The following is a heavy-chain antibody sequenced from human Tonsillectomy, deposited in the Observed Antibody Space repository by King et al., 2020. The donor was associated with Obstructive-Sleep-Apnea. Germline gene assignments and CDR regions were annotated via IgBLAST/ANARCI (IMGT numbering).Heavy chain of an antibody. V-gene: IGHV3-23*04. Sequence: VQLVESGGGLVQPGGSLRLSCAASGFTFSSYAMSWVRQAPGKGLEWVSAISGSGVSTYYADSVKGWFTISRDNSKNTLYLQMNSLRAEDTAVYYLSKAGRGLLIPLYYFDYWGQGTLVTVSS. CDR3: SKAGRGLLIPLYYFDY. J-gene: IGHJ4*02. CDR1: GFTFSSYA. D-gene: IGHD1-26*01. CDR2: ISGSGVST.